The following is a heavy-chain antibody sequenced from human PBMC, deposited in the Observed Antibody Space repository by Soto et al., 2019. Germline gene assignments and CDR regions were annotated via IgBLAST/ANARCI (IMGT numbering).Heavy chain of an antibody. J-gene: IGHJ3*01. Sequence: SETLSLTCAVSGFFISSGNYWGWIRKPPGKGLEWIGSIFHGGNTYCNPSLKSRVTISVDMSKNQFSLHLNALTAADTAVYYCARARWYDAFDVWGQGTVVTVSS. V-gene: IGHV4-38-2*01. D-gene: IGHD2-15*01. CDR3: ARARWYDAFDV. CDR2: IFHGGNT. CDR1: GFFISSGNY.